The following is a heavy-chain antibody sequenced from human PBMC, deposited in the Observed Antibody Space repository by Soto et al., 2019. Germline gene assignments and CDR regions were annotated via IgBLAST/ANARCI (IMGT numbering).Heavy chain of an antibody. CDR2: VHYSGSP. V-gene: IGHV4-59*01. J-gene: IGHJ6*02. CDR1: GGSINSDY. Sequence: QVQLQESGPGLVKPSETLSLTCTVSGGSINSDYWSWVRQPPGKGLEWIGYVHYSGSPKYNPSLKCRVTILVDTSKTQFSLKLSSVTAADTAVYYCSRVTYGVVETSKYVWGQGTTVTVSS. D-gene: IGHD2-15*01. CDR3: SRVTYGVVETSKYV.